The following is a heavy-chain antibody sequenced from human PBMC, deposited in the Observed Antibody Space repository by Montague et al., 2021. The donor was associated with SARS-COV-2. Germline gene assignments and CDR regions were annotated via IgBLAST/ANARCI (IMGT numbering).Heavy chain of an antibody. Sequence: SRRLSWAASGFPFSSYSMNWVRQAPGKGLEWVSSISSSSSYIYYADSVKGRFTISRDNAKNSLYLQMNSLRAEDTAVYYCARPRWDAFDIWGQGTMVTVSS. CDR2: ISSSSSYI. J-gene: IGHJ3*02. CDR1: GFPFSSYS. V-gene: IGHV3-21*01. D-gene: IGHD6-13*01. CDR3: ARPRWDAFDI.